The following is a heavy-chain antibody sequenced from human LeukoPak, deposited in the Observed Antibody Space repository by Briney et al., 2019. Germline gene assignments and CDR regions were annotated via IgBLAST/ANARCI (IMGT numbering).Heavy chain of an antibody. CDR2: IRYDGSNK. J-gene: IGHJ4*02. Sequence: PGGSLRLSCAASGFTFNSCGMHWVRPAPGKGLEGVAFIRYDGSNKYCADSVKGRFTISRDNSKNTLYLQMNSLRTEDTAVYYCANLNGGNSASLDYWGQGTLVTVSS. CDR3: ANLNGGNSASLDY. CDR1: GFTFNSCG. D-gene: IGHD4-23*01. V-gene: IGHV3-30*02.